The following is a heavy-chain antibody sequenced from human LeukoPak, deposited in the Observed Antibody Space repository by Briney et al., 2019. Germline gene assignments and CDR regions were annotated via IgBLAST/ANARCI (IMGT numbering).Heavy chain of an antibody. Sequence: GGSLRLSCAASGFTLSDYYMTWIRQAPGKGLEWVSYMSSTGNTIYYADSVKGRFTVSRDNAKNSLLLQMDSLRAEDPAVYYCARSSDYFTYFGLWGRGSLVTVSS. V-gene: IGHV3-11*04. D-gene: IGHD2/OR15-2a*01. CDR1: GFTLSDYY. CDR2: MSSTGNTI. CDR3: ARSSDYFTYFGL. J-gene: IGHJ2*01.